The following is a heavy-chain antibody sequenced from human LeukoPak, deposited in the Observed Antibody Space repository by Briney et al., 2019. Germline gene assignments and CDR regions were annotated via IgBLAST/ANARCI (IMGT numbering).Heavy chain of an antibody. CDR1: GGTFSSYA. CDR3: ARPSDYDFWSGRSTPYYYYGMDV. V-gene: IGHV1-69*13. CDR2: IIPIFGTA. J-gene: IGHJ6*02. Sequence: SVKVSCKASGGTFSSYAISWVRQAPGQGLEWMGGIIPIFGTANYAQKFQGRVTITADEFTSTAYMELSSLRSEDTAVCYCARPSDYDFWSGRSTPYYYYGMDVWGQGTTVTVSS. D-gene: IGHD3-3*01.